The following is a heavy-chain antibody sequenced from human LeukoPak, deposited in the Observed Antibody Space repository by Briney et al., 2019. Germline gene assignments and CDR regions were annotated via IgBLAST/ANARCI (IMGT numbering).Heavy chain of an antibody. J-gene: IGHJ5*02. CDR1: SGSINSGSYY. D-gene: IGHD6-6*01. CDR2: IYSSGST. V-gene: IGHV4-61*02. CDR3: ARPNKSSSEGFDP. Sequence: SETLSLTCTVSSGSINSGSYYWNWIRQPAGKGLEWIGRIYSSGSTNYNPSLKSRVTISVDTSKNQFSLKLSSVTAADTTVYYCARPNKSSSEGFDPWGQGTLVTVSS.